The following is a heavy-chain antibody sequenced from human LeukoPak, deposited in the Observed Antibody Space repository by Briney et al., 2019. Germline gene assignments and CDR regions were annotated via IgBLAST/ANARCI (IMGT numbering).Heavy chain of an antibody. V-gene: IGHV4-28*01. D-gene: IGHD3-16*01. J-gene: IGHJ4*02. Sequence: SETLSLTCAVSGYSISSSSWWGWIRQPPGKGLEWIAYIYYSGTTYYNPSLKSRVTISVDTSKNQFSLKLNSVTATDTAVYYCARHYGPWGQGTLVTVSS. CDR2: IYYSGTT. CDR3: ARHYGP. CDR1: GYSISSSSW.